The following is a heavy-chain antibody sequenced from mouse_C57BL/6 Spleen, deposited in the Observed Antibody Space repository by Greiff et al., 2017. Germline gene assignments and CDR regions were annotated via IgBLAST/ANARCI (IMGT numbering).Heavy chain of an antibody. Sequence: VQLQQPGAELVKPGASVKMSCKASGYTFTSYWITWVKQRPGQGLEWIGDIYPGSGSTNYNEKFKSKATLTVDTSSSTAYMQLSSLTSEYSAVYYCARYPITTVVAYYAMDYWGQGTSVTVSS. D-gene: IGHD1-1*01. V-gene: IGHV1-55*01. CDR1: GYTFTSYW. CDR2: IYPGSGST. CDR3: ARYPITTVVAYYAMDY. J-gene: IGHJ4*01.